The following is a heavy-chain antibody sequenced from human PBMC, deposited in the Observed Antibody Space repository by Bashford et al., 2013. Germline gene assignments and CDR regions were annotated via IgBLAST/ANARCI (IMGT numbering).Heavy chain of an antibody. J-gene: IGHJ6*03. D-gene: IGHD3-10*01. CDR2: IIPIFGTA. V-gene: IGHV1-69*13. CDR1: GGTFSSYA. Sequence: SVKVSCKASGGTFSSYAISWVRQAPGQGLEWMGGIIPIFGTANYAQKFQGRVTITADESTSTAYMELSSLRSEDTAVYYCACHYYYGSGKNYYYYYYMDVWGKGPRSPSP. CDR3: ACHYYYGSGKNYYYYYYMDV.